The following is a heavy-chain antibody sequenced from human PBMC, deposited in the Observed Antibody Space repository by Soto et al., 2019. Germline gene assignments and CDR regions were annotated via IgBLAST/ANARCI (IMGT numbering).Heavy chain of an antibody. V-gene: IGHV1-2*02. CDR2: IDPNSGGT. Sequence: SXKVSCKASGYTXSSYTMHLVRQAPGQGLEWMGWIDPNSGGTNYAQKFQGRVTMTRDTSIKTAYMELSSLRYDETALYYCARRSGTYSDFDYWGQGPHGTVAS. CDR3: ARRSGTYSDFDY. J-gene: IGHJ4*01. CDR1: GYTXSSYT. D-gene: IGHD1-26*01.